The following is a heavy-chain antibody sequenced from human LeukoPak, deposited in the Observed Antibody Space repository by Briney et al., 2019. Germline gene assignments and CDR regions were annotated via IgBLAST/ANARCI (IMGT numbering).Heavy chain of an antibody. CDR3: TTGDDYDAWR. Sequence: PGGSLRLSCVASGFTFSTAWMRWVRQVPGEGLEWLARIKTKRDGETTDYAAPVKGRFTISRDDSKDTLYQQMNSLRTEDSAVYYCTTGDDYDAWRWGQGTLVTVSP. J-gene: IGHJ4*02. CDR1: GFTFSTAW. D-gene: IGHD3-16*01. CDR2: IKTKRDGETT. V-gene: IGHV3-15*01.